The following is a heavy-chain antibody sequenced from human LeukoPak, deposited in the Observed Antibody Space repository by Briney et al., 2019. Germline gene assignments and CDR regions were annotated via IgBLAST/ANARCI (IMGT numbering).Heavy chain of an antibody. CDR3: SRDSGYCSGGSCWYFDF. V-gene: IGHV1-2*02. D-gene: IGHD2-15*01. J-gene: IGHJ4*02. CDR1: GYTFTSYD. CDR2: INPKSGGT. Sequence: ASVKVSCKASGYTFTSYDINWVRQAPGQGLEWMGWINPKSGGTNYPQKFQGRVTMTRDTSMSTAYMELSRLRSDDTAVYYCSRDSGYCSGGSCWYFDFWGQGTLVTVSA.